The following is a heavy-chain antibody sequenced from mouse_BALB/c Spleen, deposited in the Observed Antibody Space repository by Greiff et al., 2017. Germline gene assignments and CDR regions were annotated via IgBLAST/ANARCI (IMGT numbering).Heavy chain of an antibody. CDR1: GFNIKDTY. J-gene: IGHJ3*01. D-gene: IGHD2-1*01. V-gene: IGHV14-3*02. CDR2: IDPANGNT. CDR3: ARFTGGGNYEAWFAY. Sequence: EVKLVESGAELVKPGASVKLSCTASGFNIKDTYMHWVKQRPEQGLEWIGRIDPANGNTKYDPKFQGKATITADTSSSTAYMQLKCLTSEDSAVYYCARFTGGGNYEAWFAYWGQGTLVTVSA.